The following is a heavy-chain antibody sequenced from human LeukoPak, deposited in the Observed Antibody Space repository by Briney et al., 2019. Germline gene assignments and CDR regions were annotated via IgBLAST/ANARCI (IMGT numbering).Heavy chain of an antibody. D-gene: IGHD2-21*01. CDR1: KLSFSNYW. V-gene: IGHV3-74*01. CDR3: ARDVSAAVVPYYYYGMDV. CDR2: INSDGSTT. J-gene: IGHJ6*02. Sequence: GGSLRLSCAASKLSFSNYWMFWVRQAPGKGLVWVSRINSDGSTTDYADSVQGRFTISRDNAKNTLYLEMNSLRAEDTAVYYCARDVSAAVVPYYYYGMDVWGQGTTVTVSS.